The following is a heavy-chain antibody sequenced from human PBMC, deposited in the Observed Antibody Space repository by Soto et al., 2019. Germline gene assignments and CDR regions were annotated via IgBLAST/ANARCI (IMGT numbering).Heavy chain of an antibody. CDR1: GFTFDDYA. J-gene: IGHJ4*02. V-gene: IGHV3-9*01. Sequence: EVQLVESGGGLVQPGRSLRLSCAASGFTFDDYAMHWVRQAPGKGLEWVSGISWNSGSIGYADSVKGRFTISRANAKDSLYLQMNSLRAEDTALYYCAKGGQVLSGGGGYWGQGTLVTVSS. D-gene: IGHD1-26*01. CDR3: AKGGQVLSGGGGY. CDR2: ISWNSGSI.